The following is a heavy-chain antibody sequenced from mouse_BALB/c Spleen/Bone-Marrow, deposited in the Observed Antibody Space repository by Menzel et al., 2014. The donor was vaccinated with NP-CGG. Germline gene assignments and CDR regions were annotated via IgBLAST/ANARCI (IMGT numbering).Heavy chain of an antibody. D-gene: IGHD2-4*01. Sequence: QVHVKQSGPELVKPGASVRISCKASGYTFTSYYIHWVKQRPGQGLEWIGWIYPGNVNTKYNEKFKGKATLTADKSSSTAYMQLSSLTSEGSAVYFCARDDYAYWGQGTLVTVSA. CDR2: IYPGNVNT. CDR1: GYTFTSYY. V-gene: IGHV1S56*01. CDR3: ARDDYAY. J-gene: IGHJ3*01.